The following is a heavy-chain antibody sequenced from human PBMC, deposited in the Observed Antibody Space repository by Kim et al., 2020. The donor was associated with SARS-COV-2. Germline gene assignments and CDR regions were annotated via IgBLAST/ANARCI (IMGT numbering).Heavy chain of an antibody. J-gene: IGHJ4*02. Sequence: GGSLRLSCAASGFTFSGSAMHWVRQASGKGLEWVGRIRSKANSYATAYAASVKGRFTISRDDSKNTAYLQMNSLKTEDTAVYYCTSRHYDILTGPDNNYFDYWGQGTLVTVSS. CDR3: TSRHYDILTGPDNNYFDY. CDR2: IRSKANSYAT. D-gene: IGHD3-9*01. V-gene: IGHV3-73*01. CDR1: GFTFSGSA.